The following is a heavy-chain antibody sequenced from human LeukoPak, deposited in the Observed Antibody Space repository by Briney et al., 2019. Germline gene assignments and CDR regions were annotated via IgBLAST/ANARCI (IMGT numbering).Heavy chain of an antibody. CDR2: VYYNGST. J-gene: IGHJ4*02. Sequence: PSETLSLTCTVSGGSISSYYWSWIRQPPGKALEWIGYVYYNGSTNYNPSLKSRVTISVDTSKNQFSLKLSSVTAADTAVYYCARHEGNDYGDYFDYWGQGILVTVSS. CDR3: ARHEGNDYGDYFDY. CDR1: GGSISSYY. D-gene: IGHD4-17*01. V-gene: IGHV4-59*01.